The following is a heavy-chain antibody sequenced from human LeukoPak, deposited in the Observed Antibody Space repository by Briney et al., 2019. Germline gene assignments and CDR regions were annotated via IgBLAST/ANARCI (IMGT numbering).Heavy chain of an antibody. CDR2: IYYSGST. V-gene: IGHV4-59*01. CDR3: ARDPGRPVAGGRFLAGWLDP. D-gene: IGHD3-3*01. J-gene: IGHJ5*02. Sequence: SSETLSLTCTVSGGSISSYYWSWIRQPPGKGLEWIGYIYYSGSTNYNPSLKSRVTISVDTSKNQFSLKLSSVTAADTAVYYCARDPGRPVAGGRFLAGWLDPWGQGTLVTVSS. CDR1: GGSISSYY.